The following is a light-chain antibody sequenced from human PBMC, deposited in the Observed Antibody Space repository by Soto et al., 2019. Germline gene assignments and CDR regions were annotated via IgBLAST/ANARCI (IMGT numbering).Light chain of an antibody. J-gene: IGKJ4*01. Sequence: DIQMTQSPSTLSASIGDRVNITCRGSQSISSWLAWYQPKPGKAPKVLIYKASNLESGVPSRFSGSGSETEFTLTISSLQPDDFATYYCQQYNVYSTFGGGTKVDIK. CDR1: QSISSW. CDR3: QQYNVYST. CDR2: KAS. V-gene: IGKV1-5*03.